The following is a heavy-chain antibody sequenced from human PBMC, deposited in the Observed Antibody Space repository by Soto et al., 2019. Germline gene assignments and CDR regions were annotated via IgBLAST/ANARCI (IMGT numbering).Heavy chain of an antibody. CDR1: GGSFSGYY. CDR2: INHSGIT. V-gene: IGHV4-34*01. CDR3: ARDENYGGNSDAFDI. Sequence: PSETLSLTCAVYGGSFSGYYWSWIRQPPGKGLEWIGEINHSGITYYNPSLKSLVTISVDTFKNQFSLKLSSVTAADTAVYYCARDENYGGNSDAFDIWGQGTMVTVSS. J-gene: IGHJ3*02. D-gene: IGHD4-17*01.